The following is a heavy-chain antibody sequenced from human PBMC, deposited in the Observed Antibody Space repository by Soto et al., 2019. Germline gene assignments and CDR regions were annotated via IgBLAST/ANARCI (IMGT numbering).Heavy chain of an antibody. J-gene: IGHJ4*02. CDR2: IWYDGSNK. D-gene: IGHD5-12*01. Sequence: QVQLVESGGGVVQPGRSLRLSCAASGFTFSSYGMHWVRQAPGKGLEWVAVIWYDGSNKYSADSVKGRFTISRDNSKNTLYLQMNSLRAEDTAVYYCARDLPMATSRINEETMFDYWGQGTLDTVSS. CDR1: GFTFSSYG. V-gene: IGHV3-33*01. CDR3: ARDLPMATSRINEETMFDY.